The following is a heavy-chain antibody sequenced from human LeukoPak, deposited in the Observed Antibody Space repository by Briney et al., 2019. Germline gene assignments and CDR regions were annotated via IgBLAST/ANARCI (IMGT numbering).Heavy chain of an antibody. D-gene: IGHD4-17*01. CDR1: GYTFTGYY. CDR3: ARNYGDYGYYFDY. J-gene: IGHJ4*02. CDR2: INPNSGGT. V-gene: IGHV1-2*02. Sequence: ASVKVSCKASGYTFTGYYMHWVRQAPGQGLEWMGWINPNSGGTNYEQKFQDRVTMARDASISTAYMELSRLRSDDTAIYYCARNYGDYGYYFDYWGQGTLVTVSS.